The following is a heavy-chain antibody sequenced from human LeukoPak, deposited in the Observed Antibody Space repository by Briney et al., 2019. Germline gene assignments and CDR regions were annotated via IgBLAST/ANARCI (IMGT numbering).Heavy chain of an antibody. J-gene: IGHJ6*02. V-gene: IGHV1-69*04. CDR2: IIPILEIT. CDR1: GGTFSNYA. Sequence: SVKVSCKASGGTFSNYALTWVRQAPGQGLEWMGRIIPILEITNYAQKFQGRLTITADESTTTAYMELSSLRSDDTAIYYCAKVLWFGEAYYHYGMDVWGQGTTVTVSS. CDR3: AKVLWFGEAYYHYGMDV. D-gene: IGHD3-10*01.